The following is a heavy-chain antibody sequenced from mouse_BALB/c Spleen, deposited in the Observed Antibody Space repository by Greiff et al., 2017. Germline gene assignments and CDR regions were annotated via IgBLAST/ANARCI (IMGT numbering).Heavy chain of an antibody. CDR3: ARRDGDYGFDY. Sequence: VQLKESGAELVKPGASVKLSCTASGFNIKDTYMHWVKQRPEQGLEWIGRIDPANGNTTYDPKFQGKATITADTSSHTAYLQLSSLTSEDTAVYYGARRDGDYGFDYWGQGTTLTVSS. D-gene: IGHD2-13*01. V-gene: IGHV14-3*02. J-gene: IGHJ2*01. CDR2: IDPANGNT. CDR1: GFNIKDTY.